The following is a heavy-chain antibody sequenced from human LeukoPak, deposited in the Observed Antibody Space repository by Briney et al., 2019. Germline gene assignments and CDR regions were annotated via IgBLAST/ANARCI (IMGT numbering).Heavy chain of an antibody. D-gene: IGHD6-19*01. CDR1: GFTVSSNY. J-gene: IGHJ4*02. CDR3: AKDPRGPYSSGWYYFDY. V-gene: IGHV3-9*01. Sequence: GGSLRLSCAASGFTVSSNYVSWVRQAPGKGLEWVSGISWNSGSIGYADSVKGRFTISRDNAKNSLYLQMNSLRAEDTALYYCAKDPRGPYSSGWYYFDYWGQGTLVTVSS. CDR2: ISWNSGSI.